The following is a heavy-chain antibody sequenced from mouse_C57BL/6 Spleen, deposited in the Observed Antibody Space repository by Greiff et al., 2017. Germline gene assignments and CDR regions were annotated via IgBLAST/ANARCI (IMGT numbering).Heavy chain of an antibody. Sequence: VQLQQSGAELLKPGASVKLSCKATGYTFTGYWIEWVKQRPGHGLEWIGEILPGSGSTNYNEKFKGKATFTADTSSNTAYMQLSSLTTEDSAIYYCAREGSDYDNFPFAYWGQGTLVTVSA. CDR3: AREGSDYDNFPFAY. J-gene: IGHJ3*01. CDR1: GYTFTGYW. V-gene: IGHV1-9*01. D-gene: IGHD2-1*01. CDR2: ILPGSGST.